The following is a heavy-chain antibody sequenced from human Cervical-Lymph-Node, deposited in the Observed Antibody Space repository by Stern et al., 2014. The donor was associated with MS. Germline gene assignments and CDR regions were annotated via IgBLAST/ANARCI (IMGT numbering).Heavy chain of an antibody. D-gene: IGHD1-26*01. CDR1: GFTFSSYT. CDR3: ANGSPLHY. V-gene: IGHV3-21*01. Sequence: QLVQSGGGLVKPGGSLRLSCAASGFTFSSYTMNWVRQAPGKGLEWVSSINTKSTYIYYADSVKGRFTVSRDNAKNSLYLQMSSLRGDDTAVYYCANGSPLHYWCQGTLVTVSS. CDR2: INTKSTYI. J-gene: IGHJ4*02.